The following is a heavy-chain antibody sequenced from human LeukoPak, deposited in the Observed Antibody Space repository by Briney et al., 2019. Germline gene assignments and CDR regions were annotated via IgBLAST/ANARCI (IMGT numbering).Heavy chain of an antibody. Sequence: SETLSLTCTVSGGSISSGGTYYWSWIRQPAGKGLEWIGRIYTSGSTNYNPSLKSRVTISVDTSKNQFSLKLSSVTAADTAVYYCARTYSNYGGSYYYYYMDVWGKGTTVTVSS. J-gene: IGHJ6*03. CDR3: ARTYSNYGGSYYYYYMDV. V-gene: IGHV4-61*02. CDR2: IYTSGST. CDR1: GGSISSGGTYY. D-gene: IGHD4-11*01.